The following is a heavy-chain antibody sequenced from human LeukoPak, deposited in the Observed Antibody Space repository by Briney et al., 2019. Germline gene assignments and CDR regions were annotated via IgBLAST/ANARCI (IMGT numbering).Heavy chain of an antibody. CDR3: AGDNSNSYDNLPSFDY. CDR1: ALTVSNNY. J-gene: IGHJ4*02. V-gene: IGHV3-53*01. CDR2: IYSSENT. D-gene: IGHD2/OR15-2a*01. Sequence: GRSPRPSCAASALTVSNNYMNSVRQPPGKWMEWASIIYSSENTYYPDSVKSRFTISRDNSKNTLYLQMNSLRAEDTAVYYCAGDNSNSYDNLPSFDYWGQGTLVTVSS.